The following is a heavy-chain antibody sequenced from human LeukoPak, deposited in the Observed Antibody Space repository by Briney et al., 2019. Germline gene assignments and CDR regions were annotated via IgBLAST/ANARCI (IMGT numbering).Heavy chain of an antibody. CDR2: IYYSGST. CDR3: ARDLNWGYDSSGYYSNGFDP. Sequence: PSETLSLTCTVSGGSISSYYWSWIRQPPGKGLEWIGYIYYSGSTNYNPSLKSRVTISVDTSKNQFSLKLSSVTAADTAVYYCARDLNWGYDSSGYYSNGFDPWGQGTLVTVSS. CDR1: GGSISSYY. J-gene: IGHJ5*02. D-gene: IGHD3-22*01. V-gene: IGHV4-59*01.